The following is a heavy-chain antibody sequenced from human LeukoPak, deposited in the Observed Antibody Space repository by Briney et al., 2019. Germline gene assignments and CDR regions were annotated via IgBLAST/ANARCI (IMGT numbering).Heavy chain of an antibody. CDR2: INHSGST. J-gene: IGHJ4*02. D-gene: IGHD3-10*01. V-gene: IGHV4-34*01. CDR1: GGSFSGYY. CDR3: ARDSDYYGSGSMGY. Sequence: SETLSLTCAVYGGSFSGYYWSWIRQPPGKGLEWIGEINHSGSTNYNPSLKSRVTISVDTSKNQFSLKLSSVTAADTAVYYCARDSDYYGSGSMGYWGQGTLVTVSS.